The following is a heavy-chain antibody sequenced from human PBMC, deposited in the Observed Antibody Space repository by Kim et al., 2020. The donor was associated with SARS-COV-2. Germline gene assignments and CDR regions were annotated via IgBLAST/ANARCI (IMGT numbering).Heavy chain of an antibody. D-gene: IGHD3-10*01. V-gene: IGHV3-21*01. CDR3: ARAHYLDLYTTMSKWFGESAPPLDFDY. CDR1: GFTFSSYS. CDR2: ISSSSSYI. Sequence: GGSLRLSCAASGFTFSSYSMNWVRQAPGKGLEWVSSISSSSSYIYYADSVKGRFTISRDNAKNSLYLQMNSLRAEDTAVYYCARAHYLDLYTTMSKWFGESAPPLDFDYWGQGTLVTVSS. J-gene: IGHJ4*02.